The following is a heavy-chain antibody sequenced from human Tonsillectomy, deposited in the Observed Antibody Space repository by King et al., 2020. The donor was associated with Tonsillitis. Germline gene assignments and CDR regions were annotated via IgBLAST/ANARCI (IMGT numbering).Heavy chain of an antibody. J-gene: IGHJ4*02. CDR3: ARSGYYFSLGY. V-gene: IGHV1-46*01. D-gene: IGHD3-22*01. Sequence: QLVQSGAEVKKPGASVKVSCKASGDTFSNYYVHWVRQAPGQGLEWVGGINPSGGSTSYAQKFQGRVTMTRDTSTSTVYMELSSLRSEDTAVYYCARSGYYFSLGYWGQGTLVTVSS. CDR1: GDTFSNYY. CDR2: INPSGGST.